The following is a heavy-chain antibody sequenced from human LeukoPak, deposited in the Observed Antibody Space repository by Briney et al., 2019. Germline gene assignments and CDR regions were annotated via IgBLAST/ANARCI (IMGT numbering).Heavy chain of an antibody. J-gene: IGHJ4*02. Sequence: GGSLRLSCAASGFTFSSYAMSWVRKAPGKGLEWVSAISGSGGSTYYADSVKGRFTISRDNAKNSLYLQMNSLRAEDTAVYYCARAAAGIYFDYWGQGTLVTVSS. CDR1: GFTFSSYA. CDR2: ISGSGGST. D-gene: IGHD6-13*01. V-gene: IGHV3-23*01. CDR3: ARAAAGIYFDY.